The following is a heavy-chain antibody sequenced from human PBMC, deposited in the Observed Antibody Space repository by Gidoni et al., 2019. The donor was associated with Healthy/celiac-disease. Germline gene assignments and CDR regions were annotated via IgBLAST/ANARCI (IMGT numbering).Heavy chain of an antibody. CDR3: AREMRDYYDSSGYYRSLYYFDY. CDR2: IIPIFGTA. D-gene: IGHD3-22*01. V-gene: IGHV1-69*01. CDR1: GGTFSSYA. J-gene: IGHJ4*02. Sequence: QVQLVQSGAEVKKPGSSVKVSCKASGGTFSSYAISWVRQAPGQGLEWMGGIIPIFGTANYAQKFQGRVTITADESTSTAYMELSSLRSEDTAVYYCAREMRDYYDSSGYYRSLYYFDYWGQGTLVTVSS.